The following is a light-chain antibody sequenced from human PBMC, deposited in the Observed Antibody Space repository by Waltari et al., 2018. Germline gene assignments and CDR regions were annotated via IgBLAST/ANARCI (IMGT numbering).Light chain of an antibody. V-gene: IGLV3-1*01. Sequence: SYELTQPPSVSVSPGQTASITCPGDQLGDRYVFWYQQKPGQSPVLVIYQDVKRPSGIPERFSGSNSGNTATLTISATQAVDEADYYCQAYYSSTGVFGTGTKVTVL. CDR1: QLGDRY. CDR3: QAYYSSTGV. CDR2: QDV. J-gene: IGLJ1*01.